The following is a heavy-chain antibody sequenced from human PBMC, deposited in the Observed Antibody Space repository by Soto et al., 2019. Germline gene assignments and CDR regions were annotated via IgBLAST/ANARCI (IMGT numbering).Heavy chain of an antibody. D-gene: IGHD4-17*01. CDR3: ARPDDYGDHFDY. CDR1: GYTFTSYD. CDR2: MNPNSGNT. Sequence: ASVKVSCKASGYTFTSYDINWVRQATGQGLEWMGWMNPNSGNTGYAQKFQGRVTMTRNTSISTAYMELSSLRSEDTAVYYCARPDDYGDHFDYWXQGTLVTVSS. V-gene: IGHV1-8*01. J-gene: IGHJ4*02.